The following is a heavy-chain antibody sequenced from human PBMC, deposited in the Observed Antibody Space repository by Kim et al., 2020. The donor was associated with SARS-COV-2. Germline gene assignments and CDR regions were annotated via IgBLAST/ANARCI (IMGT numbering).Heavy chain of an antibody. J-gene: IGHJ4*02. CDR3: TRRGRTTVPSN. Sequence: TEYAASVKGRFTISRDDSKSIAYLQMNSLKTEDTAVYYCTRRGRTTVPSNWGQGTLVTVSS. CDR2: T. D-gene: IGHD4-17*01. V-gene: IGHV3-49*02.